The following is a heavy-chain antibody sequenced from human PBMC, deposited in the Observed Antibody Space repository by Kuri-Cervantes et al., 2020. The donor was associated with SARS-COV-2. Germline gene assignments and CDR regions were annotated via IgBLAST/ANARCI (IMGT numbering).Heavy chain of an antibody. Sequence: ASAKVSCKTSGYTFTAYYVHWVRQAPGQGLEWMGRIHPNDGATNSAQKFQGRVTMTRDTSISTAYMELSRLRSDDTAVYYCARSYFYDSSGYVMDYWGQGTLVTVSS. CDR1: GYTFTAYY. V-gene: IGHV1-2*06. J-gene: IGHJ4*02. CDR2: IHPNDGAT. CDR3: ARSYFYDSSGYVMDY. D-gene: IGHD3-22*01.